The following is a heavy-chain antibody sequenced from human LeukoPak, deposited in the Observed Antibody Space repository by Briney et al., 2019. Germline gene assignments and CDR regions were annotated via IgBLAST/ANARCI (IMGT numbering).Heavy chain of an antibody. CDR1: GFTFSSYW. CDR2: INSDGSNT. CDR3: AREDHYYDFWSGYFPVFDY. J-gene: IGHJ4*02. V-gene: IGHV3-74*01. D-gene: IGHD3-3*01. Sequence: PGRSLRLSCAASGFTFSSYWMHWVRQAPGKGLVWVSRINSDGSNTTYADSVKGRFTISRDNAKNTLYLQMNSLRAEDTAVYYCAREDHYYDFWSGYFPVFDYWGQGTLVTVSS.